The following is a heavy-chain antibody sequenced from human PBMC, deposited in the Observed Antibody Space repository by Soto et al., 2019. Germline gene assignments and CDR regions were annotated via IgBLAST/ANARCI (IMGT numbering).Heavy chain of an antibody. V-gene: IGHV3-30*18. D-gene: IGHD2-2*01. CDR3: AKDFYTVRVPAAPRPLYFDF. Sequence: QVQLVESGGGVVQPGRSLRLSCAASGFTFSNYDMHWVRQAPGEGLEWVAVLSFDGTSKNYADSVKGRFTISRDNSKNTLFLQMNSLRTEYSAVYFCAKDFYTVRVPAAPRPLYFDFWGPGTLVTVSS. CDR2: LSFDGTSK. CDR1: GFTFSNYD. J-gene: IGHJ4*02.